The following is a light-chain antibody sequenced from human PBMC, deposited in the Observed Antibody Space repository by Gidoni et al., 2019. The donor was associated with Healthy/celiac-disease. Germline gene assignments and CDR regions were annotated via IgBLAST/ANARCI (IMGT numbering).Light chain of an antibody. J-gene: IGLJ2*01. CDR3: GTWDSSLSDVA. CDR2: YNN. V-gene: IGLV1-51*01. CDR1: SSNIGNYS. Sequence: QSVLTQPPSVSAAQGQKVSISCSGSSSNIGNYSVSWYQQLPGTAPKLLIYYNNKRPSGIPDRFSGSKSGTSATPVITGLQTGDEADYYCGTWDSSLSDVAFGGGTKVTVL.